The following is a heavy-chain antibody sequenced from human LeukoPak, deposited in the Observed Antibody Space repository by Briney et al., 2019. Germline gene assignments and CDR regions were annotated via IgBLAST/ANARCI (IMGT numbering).Heavy chain of an antibody. CDR1: GGSISSSSYY. J-gene: IGHJ5*02. CDR3: ASGGGIAAAGTRPPSFDP. V-gene: IGHV4-61*02. Sequence: SETLSLTCTVSGGSISSSSYYWSWIRQPAGKGLEWIGRIYTSGSTNYNPSLKSRVTMSVDTSKNQFSLKLSSVTAADTAVYYCASGGGIAAAGTRPPSFDPWGQGTLVTVSS. D-gene: IGHD6-13*01. CDR2: IYTSGST.